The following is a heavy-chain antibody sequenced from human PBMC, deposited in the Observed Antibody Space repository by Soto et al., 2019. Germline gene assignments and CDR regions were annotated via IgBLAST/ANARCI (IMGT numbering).Heavy chain of an antibody. V-gene: IGHV1-2*04. Sequence: ASVNVSCKASGYSFTDYHIHWVRQAPGQGLEWLGRINPKSGGTSTAQKFQGWVTMTTDTSISTASMELTRLTSEDTAIYYCARGDSKDCSKGVCSFFYNHDMDVWGQGTKVTVS. CDR3: ARGDSKDCSKGVCSFFYNHDMDV. CDR1: GYSFTDYH. D-gene: IGHD2-8*01. CDR2: INPKSGGT. J-gene: IGHJ6*02.